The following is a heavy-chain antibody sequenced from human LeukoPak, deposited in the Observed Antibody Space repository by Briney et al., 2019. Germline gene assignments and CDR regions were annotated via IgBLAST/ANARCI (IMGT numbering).Heavy chain of an antibody. D-gene: IGHD2/OR15-2a*01. V-gene: IGHV3-23*01. CDR1: GFTFSSYA. CDR2: TSGSGGGT. Sequence: GGSLRLSCAASGFTFSSYAMSWVRQAPGKGLEWVSGTSGSGGGTYYADSVKGRFTISRDNSKNTLYLQMNSLRADDTAVYYCAKDRWSSPVSSSDMWDQGTMVTVSS. J-gene: IGHJ3*02. CDR3: AKDRWSSPVSSSDM.